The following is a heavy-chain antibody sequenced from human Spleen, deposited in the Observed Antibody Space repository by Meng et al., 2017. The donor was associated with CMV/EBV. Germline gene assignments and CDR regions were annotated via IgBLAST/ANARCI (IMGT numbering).Heavy chain of an antibody. CDR2: IKEDGREI. D-gene: IGHD2-2*01. V-gene: IGHV3-7*01. J-gene: IGHJ6*02. CDR3: ARDLVVPATIQYYYHNYGMDV. CDR1: GFTFSNYW. Sequence: GGSLRLSCAASGFTFSNYWMTWVRQAPGKGLEWVANIKEDGREIYYVDSVKGRFTISRDNSKNTLSLEMNSLRVEDTAVYYCARDLVVPATIQYYYHNYGMDVWGQGTTVTVSS.